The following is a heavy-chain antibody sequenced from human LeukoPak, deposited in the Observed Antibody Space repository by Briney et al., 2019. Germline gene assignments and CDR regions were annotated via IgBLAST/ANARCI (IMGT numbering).Heavy chain of an antibody. CDR1: GFTFSSYA. CDR2: ISGSGGST. J-gene: IGHJ4*02. D-gene: IGHD3-10*01. CDR3: AKGRGSGSYLPDY. V-gene: IGHV3-23*01. Sequence: GGSLRLSCAASGFTFSSYAMSWVRQAPGKGLEWVSAISGSGGSTYYADSVKGQFTISRDNSKNTLYLQMNSLRAEDTAVYYCAKGRGSGSYLPDYWGQGTLVTVSS.